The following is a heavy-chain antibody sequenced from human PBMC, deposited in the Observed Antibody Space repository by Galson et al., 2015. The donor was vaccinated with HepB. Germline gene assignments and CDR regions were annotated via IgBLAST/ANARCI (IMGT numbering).Heavy chain of an antibody. CDR1: GFTFSSYA. D-gene: IGHD6-19*01. V-gene: IGHV3-33*08. J-gene: IGHJ4*02. Sequence: SLRLSCAASGFTFSSYAMHWVRQAPGKGLEWVAVIWSDGSEKHYADSVKGRFTISRDNSKNTLYLQMNSLRDTDSAVYYCVRDHLSSGWTTFDYWGQGTLVTVSS. CDR3: VRDHLSSGWTTFDY. CDR2: IWSDGSEK.